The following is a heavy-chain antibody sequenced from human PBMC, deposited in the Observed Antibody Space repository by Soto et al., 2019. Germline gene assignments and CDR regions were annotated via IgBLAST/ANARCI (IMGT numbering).Heavy chain of an antibody. Sequence: QVQLQESGPGLVRPSQTRSLTCTVSGGSVTSGGYYWSWIRHCPGKGLEWIGYIYSSGDTYYNPSLNSRVAMSVDTSKNQFSLQLTSVTVADTAIYYCTRDRGPPVTHGYDSWGQGILVTVSS. J-gene: IGHJ5*01. V-gene: IGHV4-31*03. CDR1: GGSVTSGGYY. CDR3: TRDRGPPVTHGYDS. CDR2: IYSSGDT.